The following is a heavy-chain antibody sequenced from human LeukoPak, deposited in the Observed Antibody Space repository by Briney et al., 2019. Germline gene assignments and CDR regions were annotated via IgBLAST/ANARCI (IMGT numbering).Heavy chain of an antibody. D-gene: IGHD4-23*01. CDR1: GGSISSGGYY. CDR3: ARAAYGGNSAEFLDY. Sequence: SQTLSLTCTVSGGSISSGGYYWSWIRQHPGKGLEWIGSIYCSGSTYYNPSLKSRVTISVDTSKNQFSLKLSSVTAADTAVYYCARAAYGGNSAEFLDYWGQGTLVTVS. J-gene: IGHJ4*02. CDR2: IYCSGST. V-gene: IGHV4-31*03.